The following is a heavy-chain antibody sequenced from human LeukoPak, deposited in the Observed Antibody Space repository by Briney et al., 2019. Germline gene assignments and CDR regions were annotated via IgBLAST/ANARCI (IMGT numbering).Heavy chain of an antibody. V-gene: IGHV4-39*07. CDR1: GGSISSSSYY. J-gene: IGHJ5*02. D-gene: IGHD5-12*01. CDR3: ARGEMATIVSGWFDP. Sequence: PSETLSLTCTVSGGSISSSSYYRGWIRQPPGKGLEWIGSIYYSGSTYYNPSLKSRVTISVDTSKNQFSLKLSSVTAADTAVYYCARGEMATIVSGWFDPWGQGTLVTVSS. CDR2: IYYSGST.